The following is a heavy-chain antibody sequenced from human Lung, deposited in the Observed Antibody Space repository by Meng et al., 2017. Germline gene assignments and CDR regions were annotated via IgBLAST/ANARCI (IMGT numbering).Heavy chain of an antibody. CDR1: DYRFTVFG. Sequence: QVQLVQSGAEVKKPGASFRVSCKASDYRFTVFGVCWMRQAPGRGLEWMAWLGAHPGDISLAPKFLGRVTVTADTATATAYMDLRSLRSDDTAVYYCARGTPGRSYCDYWGPGTLVTVSS. CDR2: LGAHPGDI. J-gene: IGHJ4*02. CDR3: ARGTPGRSYCDY. V-gene: IGHV1-18*01. D-gene: IGHD3-10*01.